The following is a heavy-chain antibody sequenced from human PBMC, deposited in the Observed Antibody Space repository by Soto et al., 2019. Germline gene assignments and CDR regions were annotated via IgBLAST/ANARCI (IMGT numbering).Heavy chain of an antibody. CDR3: AKARNILTGYYYFDY. Sequence: EVQLLESGGGLVQPGGSLRLSCAASGFTFSSYAMSWVRQAPGKGLEWVSAISGSGGSTYYADSVKGRFSISRDNSKNTLYLQMNSLRAEDTAVYYCAKARNILTGYYYFDYWGQGTLVTVSS. V-gene: IGHV3-23*01. CDR2: ISGSGGST. D-gene: IGHD3-9*01. CDR1: GFTFSSYA. J-gene: IGHJ4*02.